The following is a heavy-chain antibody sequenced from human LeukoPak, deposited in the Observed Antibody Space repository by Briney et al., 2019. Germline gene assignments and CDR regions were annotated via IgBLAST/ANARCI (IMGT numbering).Heavy chain of an antibody. CDR2: VSCGGTKK. V-gene: IGHV3-30*18. Sequence: GGSLRLSCAASGFTFRTYGMHWVRQAPGKGLEWVAFVSCGGTKKHYADSVKGRFTISRDNSKNTLYLQMNSLRAEDTALYYCAKDLSIYCDSRGFDPWGQGTLVTVSS. J-gene: IGHJ5*02. CDR1: GFTFRTYG. CDR3: AKDLSIYCDSRGFDP. D-gene: IGHD2/OR15-2a*01.